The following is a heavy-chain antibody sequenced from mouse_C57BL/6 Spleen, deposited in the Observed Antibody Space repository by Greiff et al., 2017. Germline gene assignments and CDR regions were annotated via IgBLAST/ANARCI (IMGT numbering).Heavy chain of an antibody. J-gene: IGHJ1*03. Sequence: VKLQESGAELVKPGASVKMSCKASGYTFTTYPIEWMKQNHGKSLEWIGNFHPYNDDNKYNEKFKGKATLTVEKSSITVYLELSRLTSYDSAVYYCARGLVTRNSWYFDVWGTGTTVTVSS. D-gene: IGHD2-5*01. CDR3: ARGLVTRNSWYFDV. CDR1: GYTFTTYP. CDR2: FHPYNDDN. V-gene: IGHV1-47*01.